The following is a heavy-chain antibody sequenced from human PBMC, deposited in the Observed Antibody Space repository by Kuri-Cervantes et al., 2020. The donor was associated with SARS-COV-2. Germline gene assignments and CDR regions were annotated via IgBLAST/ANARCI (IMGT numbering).Heavy chain of an antibody. CDR1: GYTFSSYD. CDR3: YCAPKEGFDS. CDR2: MNPDTGNA. D-gene: IGHD2-21*01. J-gene: IGHJ4*02. V-gene: IGHV1-8*02. Sequence: ASVKVSCKASGYTFSSYDINWVRQASGQGLEWMGWMNPDTGNAGYAQNFQGRVTMTRDTSTSTVYMELSSLTSEDTAIYYCYCAPKEGFDSWGQGTLVTVSS.